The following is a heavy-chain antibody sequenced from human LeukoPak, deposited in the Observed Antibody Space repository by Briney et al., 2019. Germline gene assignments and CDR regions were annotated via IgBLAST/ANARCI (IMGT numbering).Heavy chain of an antibody. CDR1: GFTFSDYY. V-gene: IGHV3-11*06. J-gene: IGHJ6*04. CDR2: ISSSSSYT. D-gene: IGHD2-15*01. Sequence: GGSLRLSCAASGFTFSDYYMSWIRQAPGKGLEWVSYISSSSSYTNYADSVKGRFTISRDNAKNSLYLQMNSLRAEDTAVYYCAGDVEGFYYYGMDVWGKGTTVTVSS. CDR3: AGDVEGFYYYGMDV.